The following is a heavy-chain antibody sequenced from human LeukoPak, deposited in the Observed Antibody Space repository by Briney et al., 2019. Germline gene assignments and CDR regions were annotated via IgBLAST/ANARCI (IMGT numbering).Heavy chain of an antibody. D-gene: IGHD6-13*01. J-gene: IGHJ4*02. V-gene: IGHV1-2*02. Sequence: GSVTVSCKASGYTFSGYYMHWVRQAPGQGLEWMGWINPNSGGTNYAQKFQGRVTMNRDTSISTAYMELSRLRSHHTAVYYCARVPQRRTGIAAAVYWGQGTLVTVSS. CDR3: ARVPQRRTGIAAAVY. CDR2: INPNSGGT. CDR1: GYTFSGYY.